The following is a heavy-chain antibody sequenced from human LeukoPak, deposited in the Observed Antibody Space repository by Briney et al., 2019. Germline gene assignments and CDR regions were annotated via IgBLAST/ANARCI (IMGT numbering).Heavy chain of an antibody. V-gene: IGHV4-59*01. CDR1: GGSISSYY. Sequence: SETLSLTCTVSGGSISSYYWTWIRQPPGKRLEWIGYIYNTGGANYNPSFKGRVTLSVDTSKDQFSLKLSSVTAADTAVYYCAREDRDGYNSRGNWFDPWGQGTLVTVSS. J-gene: IGHJ5*02. CDR3: AREDRDGYNSRGNWFDP. D-gene: IGHD5-24*01. CDR2: IYNTGGA.